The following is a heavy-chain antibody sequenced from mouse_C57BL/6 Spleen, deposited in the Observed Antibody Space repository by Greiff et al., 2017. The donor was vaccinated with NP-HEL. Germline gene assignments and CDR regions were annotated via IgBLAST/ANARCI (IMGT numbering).Heavy chain of an antibody. J-gene: IGHJ1*03. Sequence: EVMLVESGGGLVKPGGSLKLSCAASGFTFSDYGMHWVRQAPEKGLEWVAYISSGSSTIYYADTVKGRFTISRDNAKNTLFLQMTSLRSEDTAMYYCARGVLRYWYFDVWGTGTTVTVSS. D-gene: IGHD1-1*01. CDR3: ARGVLRYWYFDV. V-gene: IGHV5-17*01. CDR2: ISSGSSTI. CDR1: GFTFSDYG.